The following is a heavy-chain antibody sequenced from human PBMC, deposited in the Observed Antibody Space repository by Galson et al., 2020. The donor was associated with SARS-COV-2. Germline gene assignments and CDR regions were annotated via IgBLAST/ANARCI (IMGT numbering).Heavy chain of an antibody. CDR3: ARLRYYEVLTGYIVDV. V-gene: IGHV1-2*02. D-gene: IGHD3-9*01. J-gene: IGHJ6*02. CDR1: GYTFTDYY. CDR2: INHKSGGT. Sequence: SVNVSCKASGYTFTDYYIHWVRQAPGQGLEGMGWINHKSGGTNYAQKFEGRVTMTRDTSITTAYMELSRLRADDKVVYYCARLRYYEVLTGYIVDVWGQGTMVTVSS.